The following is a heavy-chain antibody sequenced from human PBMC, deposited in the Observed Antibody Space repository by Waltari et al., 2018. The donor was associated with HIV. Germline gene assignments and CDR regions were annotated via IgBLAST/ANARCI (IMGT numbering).Heavy chain of an antibody. CDR2: INHSGST. Sequence: PGKGLEWIGEINHSGSTNYNPSLKSRVTISVDTSKNQFSLKLSSVTAADTAVYYCARRGYYYDSSGYYPDAFDIWGQGTMVTVSS. V-gene: IGHV4-34*01. CDR3: ARRGYYYDSSGYYPDAFDI. D-gene: IGHD3-22*01. J-gene: IGHJ3*02.